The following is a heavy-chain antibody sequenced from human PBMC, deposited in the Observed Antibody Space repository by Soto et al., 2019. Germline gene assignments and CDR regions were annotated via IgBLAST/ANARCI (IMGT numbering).Heavy chain of an antibody. J-gene: IGHJ6*02. V-gene: IGHV3-33*01. CDR2: IWYDGSNK. CDR3: ARGAHCSGGSCYSIYYYGMDV. CDR1: GFTFSSYG. Sequence: SLRLSCAASGFTFSSYGMHWVRQAPGKGLEWVAVIWYDGSNKYYADSVKGRFTISRDNSKNTLYLQMNSLRAEDTAVYYCARGAHCSGGSCYSIYYYGMDVWGQGTTVTVSS. D-gene: IGHD2-15*01.